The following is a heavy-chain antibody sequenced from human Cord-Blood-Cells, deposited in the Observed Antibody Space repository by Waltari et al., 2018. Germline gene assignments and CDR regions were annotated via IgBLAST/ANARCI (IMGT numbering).Heavy chain of an antibody. CDR2: VNPILGKA. V-gene: IGHV1-69*09. J-gene: IGHJ4*02. D-gene: IGHD4-4*01. Sequence: QVQLVQSGAEVKKPGSSVTVSCKASGGTLSSHDISWVRQAPGQGLQLMGRVNPILGKANDAQKFQGRVTITADKSTSTAYMELNSLRSEDTAVYYCARRPSETVTTNFDYWGQGTLVTVSS. CDR1: GGTLSSHD. CDR3: ARRPSETVTTNFDY.